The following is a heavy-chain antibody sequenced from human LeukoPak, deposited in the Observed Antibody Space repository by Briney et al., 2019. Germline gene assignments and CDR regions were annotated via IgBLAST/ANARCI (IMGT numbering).Heavy chain of an antibody. J-gene: IGHJ3*02. V-gene: IGHV4-38-2*01. CDR2: TYHSGST. CDR1: GYSISSGYY. CDR3: ARHAPGGYWGAFDI. Sequence: PSETLSLTCAVSGYSISSGYYWGWIRQPPGKGLEWIGSTYHSGSTYYNPSLKSRVTISVDTSKNQFSLKLSSVTAADTAVYYCARHAPGGYWGAFDIWGQGTMVTVSS. D-gene: IGHD2-8*02.